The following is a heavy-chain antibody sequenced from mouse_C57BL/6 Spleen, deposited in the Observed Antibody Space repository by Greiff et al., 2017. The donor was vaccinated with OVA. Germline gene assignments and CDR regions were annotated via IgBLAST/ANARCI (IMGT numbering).Heavy chain of an antibody. V-gene: IGHV1-19*01. D-gene: IGHD1-1*01. CDR2: INPYNGGT. J-gene: IGHJ2*01. CDR3: ARGHYGANYFDY. Sequence: EVQLQQSGPVLVKPGASVKMSCKASGYTFTDYYMNWVKQSHGKSLEWIGVINPYNGGTSYNQKFKGKATLTVDTSSSTAYMELNSLTSEDSAVYYCARGHYGANYFDYWGQGTTLTVSS. CDR1: GYTFTDYY.